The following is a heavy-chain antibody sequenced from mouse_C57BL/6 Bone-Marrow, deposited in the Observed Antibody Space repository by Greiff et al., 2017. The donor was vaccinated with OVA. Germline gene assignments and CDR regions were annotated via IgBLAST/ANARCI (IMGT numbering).Heavy chain of an antibody. CDR1: GYTFTSYG. CDR2: IYPRSGNT. Sequence: VKLMESGAELARPGASVKLSCKASGYTFTSYGISWVKQRTGQGLEWIGEIYPRSGNTYYNEKFKGKATLTADKSSSTAYMELRSLTSEDSAVYFCARGGYLTHYYAMDYWGQGTSVTVSS. D-gene: IGHD2-2*01. J-gene: IGHJ4*01. CDR3: ARGGYLTHYYAMDY. V-gene: IGHV1-81*01.